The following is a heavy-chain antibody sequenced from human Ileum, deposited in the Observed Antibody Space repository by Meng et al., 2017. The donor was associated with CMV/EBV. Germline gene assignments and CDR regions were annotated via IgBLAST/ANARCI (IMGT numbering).Heavy chain of an antibody. CDR3: ARRSGSSSGPFDY. Sequence: ASVKVSCKASGYTDYYMHWVRQAPGQGLEWMGWINPNTGGTRYEQKFQGRVTMTSDTSISTAYMELSRLTSDDTAVNYCARRSGSSSGPFDYWGQGTLVTVSS. V-gene: IGHV1-2*02. D-gene: IGHD6-6*01. CDR2: INPNTGGT. CDR1: GYTDYY. J-gene: IGHJ4*02.